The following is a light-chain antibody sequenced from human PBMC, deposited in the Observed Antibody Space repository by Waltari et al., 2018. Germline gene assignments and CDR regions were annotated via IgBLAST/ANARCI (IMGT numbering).Light chain of an antibody. CDR1: QRIDNY. CDR3: QQSDSVPRT. CDR2: AAS. V-gene: IGKV1-39*01. J-gene: IGKJ1*01. Sequence: DIQMTQSPSSLSASVGDRVTITCRASQRIDNYVNWYQQRPGKSPKPRIFAASRLQSGVPARFSGSGSGTEFTLSISTLQPEDFATYFCQQSDSVPRTFGQGTRVEI.